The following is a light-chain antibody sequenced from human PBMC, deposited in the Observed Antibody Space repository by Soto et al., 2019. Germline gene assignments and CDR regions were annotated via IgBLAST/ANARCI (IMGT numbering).Light chain of an antibody. V-gene: IGLV2-11*01. Sequence: QSVLTQPRSVSGSPGQSVTISCTGTSSDVGGYNYVSWYQQYTGKAPKLMIYDVTERPSGVPDRFSGSKSGNTASLTISGLQAEDDADYFCCSYAGASSVVFGTGTKVTV. CDR1: SSDVGGYNY. CDR2: DVT. CDR3: CSYAGASSVV. J-gene: IGLJ1*01.